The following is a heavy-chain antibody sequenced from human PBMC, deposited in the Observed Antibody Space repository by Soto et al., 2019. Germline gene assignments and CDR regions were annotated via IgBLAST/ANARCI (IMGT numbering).Heavy chain of an antibody. J-gene: IGHJ3*02. CDR2: IYYSGST. D-gene: IGHD2-21*02. V-gene: IGHV4-59*01. CDR3: ARSHGGNFDAFDI. CDR1: GGSISSYY. Sequence: SETLSLTCTVSGGSISSYYWSWIRQPPGKGLEWIGYIYYSGSTNYNPSLKSRVTISVDTSKNQFSLKLSSVTAADTAVYYCARSHGGNFDAFDIWGQGTMVTISS.